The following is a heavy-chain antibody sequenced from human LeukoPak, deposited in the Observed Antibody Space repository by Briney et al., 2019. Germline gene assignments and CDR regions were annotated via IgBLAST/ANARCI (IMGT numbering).Heavy chain of an antibody. CDR1: GFTFSSYA. CDR3: AKTSVDSSSWYEDAFDI. V-gene: IGHV3-23*01. J-gene: IGHJ3*02. Sequence: PGGSLRLSCAASGFTFSSYAMSWVRQAPGKGLEWVSAISGSGGSTYYADSVKGRFTIPRDNSKNTLYLQMNSLRAEDTAVYYCAKTSVDSSSWYEDAFDIWGQGTMVTVS. D-gene: IGHD6-13*01. CDR2: ISGSGGST.